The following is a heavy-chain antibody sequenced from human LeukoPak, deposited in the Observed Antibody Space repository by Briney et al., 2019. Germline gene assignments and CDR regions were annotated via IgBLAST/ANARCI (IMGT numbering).Heavy chain of an antibody. Sequence: PGGSLRLSCAASGFTFSSYAMSWVRQAPGKGLEWVSGISGSGGSTYYADSVKGRFTISRDNSKNTLYLHMNSLRAEDTAVYYCAKDQAFYPPVAHYWGQGTLVTVSS. J-gene: IGHJ4*02. CDR3: AKDQAFYPPVAHY. D-gene: IGHD6-19*01. CDR1: GFTFSSYA. V-gene: IGHV3-23*01. CDR2: ISGSGGST.